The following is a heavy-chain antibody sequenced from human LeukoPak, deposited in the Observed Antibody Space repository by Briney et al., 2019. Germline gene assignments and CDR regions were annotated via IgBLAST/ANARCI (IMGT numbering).Heavy chain of an antibody. J-gene: IGHJ4*02. D-gene: IGHD6-13*01. Sequence: PSETLSLTCTVSGGSISSSSHYWGWIRQPPGKGLEWIGSIYYSGSTYYNPSLKSRVTISADTSKNQFSLKLSSVTAADTAVYYRARKGKSSSWPIDYWGQGTLVTVSS. CDR1: GGSISSSSHY. CDR3: ARKGKSSSWPIDY. CDR2: IYYSGST. V-gene: IGHV4-39*01.